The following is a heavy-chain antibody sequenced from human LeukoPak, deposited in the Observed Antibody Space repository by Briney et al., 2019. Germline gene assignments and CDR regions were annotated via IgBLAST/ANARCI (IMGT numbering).Heavy chain of an antibody. CDR2: ITNNGGST. Sequence: HPGGSLRLSCAASGFTFSGYAMNWVRQAPRKGLEWVSAITNNGGSTYYADSVKGRFTISRDNSKNTLYLQMNSLRAEDTAVYYCARDFGDYSPSDYWGQGTLVTVSS. J-gene: IGHJ4*02. D-gene: IGHD2-21*01. V-gene: IGHV3-23*01. CDR1: GFTFSGYA. CDR3: ARDFGDYSPSDY.